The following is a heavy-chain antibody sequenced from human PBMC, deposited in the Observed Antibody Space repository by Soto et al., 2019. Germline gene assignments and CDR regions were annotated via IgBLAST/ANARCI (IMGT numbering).Heavy chain of an antibody. J-gene: IGHJ5*02. CDR3: ASSDYCSGGSCSPPTWFDP. CDR2: IYHTGST. V-gene: IGHV4-4*02. Sequence: QVQLQESGPGLVKPSGTLSLTCAASGGSISSNNWWSWVRQPPGKGLEWIGEIYHTGSTNYNPSPKSRATIPVARPKNRFSRNLTSVTAADTAVYSCASSDYCSGGSCSPPTWFDPWGQGPLVPVPS. D-gene: IGHD2-15*01. CDR1: GGSISSNNW.